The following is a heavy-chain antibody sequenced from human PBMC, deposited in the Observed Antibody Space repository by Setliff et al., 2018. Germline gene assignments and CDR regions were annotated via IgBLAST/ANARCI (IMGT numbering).Heavy chain of an antibody. CDR1: GGSISSSSYY. D-gene: IGHD2-2*01. J-gene: IGHJ6*02. CDR3: MRQGAQMPSLSHLYGVDV. Sequence: SETLSLTCSVSGGSISSSSYYWGWIRQPPGKGLEWVGSMYYSVSTYYNPSLKSRATISADTSKRQVSLNLNSVTAADTAVYYCMRQGAQMPSLSHLYGVDVWGQGTTVTVSS. V-gene: IGHV4-39*01. CDR2: MYYSVST.